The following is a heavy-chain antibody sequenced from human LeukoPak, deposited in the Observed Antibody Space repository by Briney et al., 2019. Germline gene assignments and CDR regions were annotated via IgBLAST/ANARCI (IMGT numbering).Heavy chain of an antibody. CDR1: GFTFSSYG. D-gene: IGHD3-22*01. CDR3: AKDSTYYYDSSGYYYEYYYYGMDV. J-gene: IGHJ6*02. CDR2: ISYDGSNK. Sequence: GRSLRLSCAASGFTFSSYGMHWVRQAPGKGLEWVAVISYDGSNKYYADSVKGRFTISRDNSKKTLYLQMNRLRAEDTTVYYCAKDSTYYYDSSGYYYEYYYYGMDVWGQGTTVTVSS. V-gene: IGHV3-30*18.